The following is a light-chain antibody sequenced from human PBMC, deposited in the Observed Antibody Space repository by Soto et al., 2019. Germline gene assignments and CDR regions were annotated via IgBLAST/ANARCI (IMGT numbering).Light chain of an antibody. Sequence: QSVLTQPPSVSGAPGQRVTISCTGSSSNIGAGHDVHWYQQLPGTAPKLLIYGNSKRPSGVPDRFSGSKSGTSASLAITWLQAEDEADYYCQSYDSSLSALYVFGTGTKVTVL. CDR2: GNS. V-gene: IGLV1-40*01. CDR3: QSYDSSLSALYV. CDR1: SSNIGAGHD. J-gene: IGLJ1*01.